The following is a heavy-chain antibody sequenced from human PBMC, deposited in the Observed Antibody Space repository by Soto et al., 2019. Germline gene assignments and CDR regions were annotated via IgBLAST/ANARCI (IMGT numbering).Heavy chain of an antibody. CDR2: IYWDDDK. J-gene: IGHJ4*02. Sequence: QITLKESGPTLVKPTQTLTLTCTFSGFSLSTSGVGVGWIRQPPGKALEWLALIYWDDDKRYSPSLKSRLTISKATSKNRVVLTMANMDPVDTATYYCAQMGSLEWLLPLFDYCGQGTLVTVSS. V-gene: IGHV2-5*02. CDR1: GFSLSTSGVG. CDR3: AQMGSLEWLLPLFDY. D-gene: IGHD3-3*01.